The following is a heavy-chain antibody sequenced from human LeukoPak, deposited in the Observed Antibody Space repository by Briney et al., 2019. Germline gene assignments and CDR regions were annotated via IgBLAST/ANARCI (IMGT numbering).Heavy chain of an antibody. D-gene: IGHD3-10*01. CDR3: ARHGYGSGSYYNDLRLYFDY. V-gene: IGHV4-39*01. J-gene: IGHJ4*02. CDR1: GGSIRSGSFY. Sequence: SETLSLTCTVSGGSIRSGSFYWTWIRQHPGKGLEWIGYIYYSGTTYYNPSLKSRVTISVDTSKNQFSLKLSSVTAADTAVYYCARHGYGSGSYYNDLRLYFDYWGQGTLVTVSS. CDR2: IYYSGTT.